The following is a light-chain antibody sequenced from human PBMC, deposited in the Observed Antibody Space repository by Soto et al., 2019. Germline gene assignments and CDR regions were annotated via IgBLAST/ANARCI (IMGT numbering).Light chain of an antibody. V-gene: IGLV2-14*01. CDR2: DVS. J-gene: IGLJ3*02. Sequence: QSVLTQPASVSGSPGQSITISCTGTSSDVGAYNYVSWYQQHPGKAPKLMIYDVSYRPSGVSNRFSGSKSGNTASLTISGLQAEDEADYYCSSYTTTLEVFGGGTKLTVL. CDR3: SSYTTTLEV. CDR1: SSDVGAYNY.